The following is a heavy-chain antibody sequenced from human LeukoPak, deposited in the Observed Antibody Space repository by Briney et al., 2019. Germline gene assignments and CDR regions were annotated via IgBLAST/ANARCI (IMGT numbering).Heavy chain of an antibody. D-gene: IGHD3-22*01. CDR1: VDSININF. J-gene: IGHJ4*01. V-gene: IGHV4-59*08. CDR2: IYSSGSA. CDR3: TRHRDYYDT. Sequence: SETLSLTCTVSVDSININFWTWIPEPPGKGLEWSGYIYSSGSANYNPSLKSRVIISGDTSKNQISLNLTSVTAADTAVYFCTRHRDYYDTWGHGTLVTVSS.